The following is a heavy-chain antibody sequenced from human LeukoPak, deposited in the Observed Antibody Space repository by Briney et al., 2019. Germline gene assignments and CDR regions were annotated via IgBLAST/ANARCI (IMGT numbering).Heavy chain of an antibody. J-gene: IGHJ4*02. CDR3: AKAATGYFDY. CDR2: LSFDGNNT. Sequence: GGSLRLSCTASGFTFSRYGVHWVRQAPGKGLEWVAVLSFDGNNTYYANSVRGRFTISRDNSKNTLYLQMNSLRPEDTAVYYCAKAATGYFDYWGQGTLATVSS. V-gene: IGHV3-30*18. CDR1: GFTFSRYG. D-gene: IGHD6-13*01.